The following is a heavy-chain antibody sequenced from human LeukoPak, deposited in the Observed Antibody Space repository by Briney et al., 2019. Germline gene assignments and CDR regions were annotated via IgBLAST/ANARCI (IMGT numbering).Heavy chain of an antibody. Sequence: ASVKVSCKASGYTFTGYYMHWVRQAPGQGLEWMGWINPNSGGTNYAQKFQGRVTMTRDTSISTAYMELGRLRSDDTAVYYCARDRYSSGWSRDGWFDPWGQGTLVTVSS. CDR2: INPNSGGT. V-gene: IGHV1-2*02. CDR1: GYTFTGYY. J-gene: IGHJ5*02. CDR3: ARDRYSSGWSRDGWFDP. D-gene: IGHD6-19*01.